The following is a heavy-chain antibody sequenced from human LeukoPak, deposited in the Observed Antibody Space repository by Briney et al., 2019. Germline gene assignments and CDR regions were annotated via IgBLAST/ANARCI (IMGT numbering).Heavy chain of an antibody. Sequence: SETLSLTCAVYGGSFSGYYWSWIRQPPGKGLEWIGGINHSGSTNYNPSLKSRVTISVDTSKNQFSLKLSSVTAADTAVYYCARDRVYDFWSGYPNWFDPWGQGTLVTVSS. CDR2: INHSGST. D-gene: IGHD3-3*01. V-gene: IGHV4-34*01. CDR1: GGSFSGYY. CDR3: ARDRVYDFWSGYPNWFDP. J-gene: IGHJ5*02.